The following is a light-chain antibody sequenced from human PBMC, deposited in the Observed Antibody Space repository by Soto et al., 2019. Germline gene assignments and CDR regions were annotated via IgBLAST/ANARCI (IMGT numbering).Light chain of an antibody. CDR3: QQYGRSPST. V-gene: IGKV3-20*01. CDR1: QSVSSSY. CDR2: GAS. J-gene: IGKJ4*01. Sequence: EIVLTQSPGTLSLSPGERATLSCRASQSVSSSYLAWYQQKPGQAPRLLIYGASSRATGIPDRFSGSGSGTDFTLTISILEPEDFAVYYCQQYGRSPSTFGGGTKVEIK.